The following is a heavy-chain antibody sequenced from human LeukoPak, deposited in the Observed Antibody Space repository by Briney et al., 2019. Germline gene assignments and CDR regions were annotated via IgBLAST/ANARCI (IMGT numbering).Heavy chain of an antibody. J-gene: IGHJ3*02. Sequence: SETLSLTCAVYGGSFSGYYWSWIRQPPGKGLEWIGEINHSGSTNYNPSLKSRVTISVDTSKNQFSLKLSSVTAADTAVYYCAREKEEAFDIWGQGTMVTVSS. CDR2: INHSGST. CDR3: AREKEEAFDI. V-gene: IGHV4-34*01. CDR1: GGSFSGYY.